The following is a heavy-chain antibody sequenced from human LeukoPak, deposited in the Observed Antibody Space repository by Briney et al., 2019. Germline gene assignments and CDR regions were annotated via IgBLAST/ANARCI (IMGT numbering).Heavy chain of an antibody. D-gene: IGHD1-26*01. CDR2: IYYSGST. CDR1: GGSISSYY. J-gene: IGHJ4*02. Sequence: SETLSLTCTVSGGSISSYYWSWIRQPPGQGLEWIGYIYYSGSTNYNPSLKSRVTISVDTSKNQFSLRLSSVTAADTAVYYCARSEWELLLFDYWGQGTLVTVSS. V-gene: IGHV4-59*01. CDR3: ARSEWELLLFDY.